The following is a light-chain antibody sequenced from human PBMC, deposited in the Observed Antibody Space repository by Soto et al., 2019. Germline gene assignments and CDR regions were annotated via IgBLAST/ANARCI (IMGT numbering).Light chain of an antibody. CDR3: CSYAGRLVV. V-gene: IGLV2-11*01. J-gene: IGLJ2*01. CDR1: SSDVGGYNY. Sequence: QSALPQPRSVSGSPGQSVTISCTGTSSDVGGYNYVSWYQQHPGKAPKLIIYDVTKRPSGVPDRFSGSKSGNTASLTISGLQAEDEADYYCCSYAGRLVVFGGGTKVTVL. CDR2: DVT.